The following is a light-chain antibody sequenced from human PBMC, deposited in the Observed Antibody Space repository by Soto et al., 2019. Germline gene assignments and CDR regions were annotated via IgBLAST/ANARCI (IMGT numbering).Light chain of an antibody. CDR1: HNDIGTYDY. Sequence: QSALTQPTSVSGSPGQSITISCTGNHNDIGTYDYVSWYQQHPGRAPRLLIHGVTTRPSAISDRFSSSKSGLTASLTISGLQPEDDADYYCSSFAANRIYVFGPGTKVTVL. CDR2: GVT. J-gene: IGLJ1*01. V-gene: IGLV2-14*03. CDR3: SSFAANRIYV.